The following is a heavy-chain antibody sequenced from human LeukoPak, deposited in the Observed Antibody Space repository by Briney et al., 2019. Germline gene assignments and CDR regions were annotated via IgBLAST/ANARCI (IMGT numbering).Heavy chain of an antibody. CDR1: GGSISSGDYY. Sequence: SQTLSLTCTVSGGSISSGDYYWSWIRQPPGTRLEWIGYIYYSGSTYYNPSLKSRVTISVDTSKNQFSLKLSSVTAADTAVYYCASYGSGSYYMRYFDYWGQGTLVTVSS. J-gene: IGHJ4*02. V-gene: IGHV4-30-4*08. D-gene: IGHD1-26*01. CDR2: IYYSGST. CDR3: ASYGSGSYYMRYFDY.